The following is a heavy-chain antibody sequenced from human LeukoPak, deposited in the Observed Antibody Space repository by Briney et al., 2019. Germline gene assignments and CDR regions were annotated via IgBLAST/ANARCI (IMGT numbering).Heavy chain of an antibody. CDR2: IKQDGSEK. CDR1: GFTFSSYW. Sequence: PGGSLRLSCAASGFTFSSYWMSWVRQAPGKGLEWVVNIKQDGSEKYYVDSGKGRFTISRDNAKNSLYLQMSSLRAEDTAVYYCVRTRRGRITMVRGVPHYLDYWGQGTLVTVSS. J-gene: IGHJ4*02. D-gene: IGHD3-10*01. CDR3: VRTRRGRITMVRGVPHYLDY. V-gene: IGHV3-7*01.